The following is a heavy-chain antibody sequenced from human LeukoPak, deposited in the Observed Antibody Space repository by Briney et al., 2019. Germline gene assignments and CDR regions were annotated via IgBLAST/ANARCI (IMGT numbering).Heavy chain of an antibody. J-gene: IGHJ5*02. Sequence: SVKVSCKASGGTFSNYAISWVRQAPGQGLEWMGRIIPIVGIANYAQKFQGRVTITADKSTSTAYMELSSLRYEDTAVSYCASSHYYDRGGYQSRNLFDPWGQGTLVTVSS. CDR1: GGTFSNYA. D-gene: IGHD3-22*01. V-gene: IGHV1-69*04. CDR2: IIPIVGIA. CDR3: ASSHYYDRGGYQSRNLFDP.